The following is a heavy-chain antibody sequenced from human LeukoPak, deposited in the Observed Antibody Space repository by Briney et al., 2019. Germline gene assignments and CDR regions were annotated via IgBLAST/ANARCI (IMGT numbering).Heavy chain of an antibody. CDR1: GYTFTSYG. Sequence: ASVKVSCKASGYTFTSYGISWVRQAPGQGLEWMGWISAYNGNTNYAQKLQGRVTMTTDTSTSTAYMEPRSLRSDDTAVYYCARDLAWGIVVVPAAVSFDYWGQGTLVTVSS. J-gene: IGHJ4*02. V-gene: IGHV1-18*01. CDR3: ARDLAWGIVVVPAAVSFDY. CDR2: ISAYNGNT. D-gene: IGHD2-2*01.